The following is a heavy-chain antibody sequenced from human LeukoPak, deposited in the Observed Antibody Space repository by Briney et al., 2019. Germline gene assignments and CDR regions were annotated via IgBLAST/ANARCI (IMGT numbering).Heavy chain of an antibody. J-gene: IGHJ5*02. D-gene: IGHD3-22*01. CDR1: GGSISSSSYY. V-gene: IGHV4-39*01. CDR2: IYHSGST. CDR3: ARLNYDSSGYYLRGWFDP. Sequence: SETLSLTCTVSGGSISSSSYYWGWIRQPPGKGLEWIGSIYHSGSTYYNPSLKSRVTISVDTSKNQFSLKLSSVTAADTAVYYCARLNYDSSGYYLRGWFDPWGQGTLVTASS.